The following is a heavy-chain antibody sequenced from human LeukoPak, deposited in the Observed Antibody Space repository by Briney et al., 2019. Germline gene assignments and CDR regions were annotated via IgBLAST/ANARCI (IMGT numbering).Heavy chain of an antibody. CDR1: GGSISNNNYY. J-gene: IGHJ4*02. V-gene: IGHV4-39*01. CDR3: ARLSGYYIDY. D-gene: IGHD3-3*01. Sequence: PSETLSLTCTVSGGSISNNNYYWGWIRQPPGKGLEWIGSMYFSGSPYYNPSLKSRVTMSVDTSKNQFSLKLSSVTAADTAVYYCARLSGYYIDYWGQGTLVTVPS. CDR2: MYFSGSP.